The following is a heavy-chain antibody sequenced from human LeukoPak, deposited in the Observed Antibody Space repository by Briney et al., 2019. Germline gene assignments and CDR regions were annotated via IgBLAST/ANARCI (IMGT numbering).Heavy chain of an antibody. Sequence: GESLSLSCAAYGFTFRNYCMSWIRQAPGKGLEWVAYINQGGSEKQHADSVKGRFTISRDNARSSLYLQMNSLRAEDTAVYYCARGHHGMDVWGQGTTVTVSS. CDR3: ARGHHGMDV. V-gene: IGHV3-7*01. J-gene: IGHJ6*02. CDR2: INQGGSEK. CDR1: GFTFRNYC.